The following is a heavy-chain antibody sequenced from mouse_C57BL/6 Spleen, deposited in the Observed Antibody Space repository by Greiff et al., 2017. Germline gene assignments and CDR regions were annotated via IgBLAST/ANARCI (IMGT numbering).Heavy chain of an antibody. CDR1: GFTFTDYY. V-gene: IGHV7-3*01. Sequence: EVQGVASGGGLVQPGGSLSLSCAASGFTFTDYYMSWVRQPPGKALEWLGFIRNKANGYTTEYSASVKGRFTISRDNSQSNLYLQMNALRAEDSATYYCARAYGSSYGGFAYWGQGTLVTVSA. CDR3: ARAYGSSYGGFAY. J-gene: IGHJ3*01. CDR2: IRNKANGYTT. D-gene: IGHD1-1*01.